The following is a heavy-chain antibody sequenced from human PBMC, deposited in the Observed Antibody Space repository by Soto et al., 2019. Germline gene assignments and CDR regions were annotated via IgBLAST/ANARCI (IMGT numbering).Heavy chain of an antibody. D-gene: IGHD4-4*01. Sequence: GASVKVSCKASGFTFTSSAMQWVRQARGQRLEWIGWIVVGSGNTNYAQKFQERVTITRDMSTSTAYMELSSLRSEDTAVYYCAADPFYSYYVAYGMDVWGQGTTVTVSS. CDR3: AADPFYSYYVAYGMDV. J-gene: IGHJ6*02. CDR2: IVVGSGNT. V-gene: IGHV1-58*02. CDR1: GFTFTSSA.